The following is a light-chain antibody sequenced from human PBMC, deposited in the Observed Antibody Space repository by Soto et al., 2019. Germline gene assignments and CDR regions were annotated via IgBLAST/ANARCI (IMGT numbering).Light chain of an antibody. CDR3: SSYTSATTYV. V-gene: IGLV2-14*01. Sequence: QSALTQPASVSGSPGQSITISCTGTSSDVGAYNYDSWYQQYPGEAPKVIIYDISHRPAGVSNRFSGSKSGNTASLTISGLQTQDEADYYCSSYTSATTYVFGTGTKVPVL. J-gene: IGLJ1*01. CDR1: SSDVGAYNY. CDR2: DIS.